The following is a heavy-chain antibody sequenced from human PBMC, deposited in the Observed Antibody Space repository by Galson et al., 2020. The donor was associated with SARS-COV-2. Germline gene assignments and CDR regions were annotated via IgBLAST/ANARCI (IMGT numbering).Heavy chain of an antibody. D-gene: IGHD6-19*01. V-gene: IGHV3-48*04. Sequence: GGSLRLSCAASGFTFSSYSMNWVRQAPGKGLEWVSYISSSSSTIYYADSVKGRFTISRDNAKNSLYLQMNSLRAEDTAVYYCARDWPPRWPVPAYFDYWGQGTLVTVSS. CDR2: ISSSSSTI. CDR1: GFTFSSYS. J-gene: IGHJ4*02. CDR3: ARDWPPRWPVPAYFDY.